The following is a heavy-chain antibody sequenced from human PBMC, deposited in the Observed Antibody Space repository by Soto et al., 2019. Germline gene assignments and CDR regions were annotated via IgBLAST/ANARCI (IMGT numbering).Heavy chain of an antibody. CDR1: GYTFTGYA. CDR2: INAGNGNT. J-gene: IGHJ4*02. Sequence: QVQLVQSGAEEKKPGASVKVSYKASGYTFTGYAMHWVRQAPGQRLEWMGWINAGNGNTKYSQKFQGRVTITRDTSASTAYMELSSLRSEDTAVYYCARAVAVPADFDYWGQGTLVTVYS. V-gene: IGHV1-3*05. CDR3: ARAVAVPADFDY. D-gene: IGHD6-19*01.